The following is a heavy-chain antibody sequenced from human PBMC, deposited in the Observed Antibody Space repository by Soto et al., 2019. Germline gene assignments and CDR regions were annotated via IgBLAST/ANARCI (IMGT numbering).Heavy chain of an antibody. CDR3: ARMRGYCSGGSCYAFYFDD. J-gene: IGHJ4*02. CDR2: INHSGST. V-gene: IGHV4-34*01. Sequence: SETLSLTCAVYGGSFSGYYWSWIRQPPGKGLEWIGEINHSGSTNYNPSLKSRVTISVDTSKNQFSLKLSSVTAADTAVYYCARMRGYCSGGSCYAFYFDDWGQGTLVTVSS. CDR1: GGSFSGYY. D-gene: IGHD2-15*01.